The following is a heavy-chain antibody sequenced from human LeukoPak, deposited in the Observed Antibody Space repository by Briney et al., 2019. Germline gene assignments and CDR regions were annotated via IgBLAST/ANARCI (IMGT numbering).Heavy chain of an antibody. J-gene: IGHJ4*02. CDR1: GFTFSSYS. Sequence: GGSLRLSCAASGFTFSSYSMNWVRQAPGKGREWVTYISSSSSYIYYADSVKGRFTISRDNAKNSLYLQMNSLRAEDTAVYYCARGGGYSYGYLSYYFDYWGQRTLVTVPS. CDR2: ISSSSSYI. D-gene: IGHD5-18*01. CDR3: ARGGGYSYGYLSYYFDY. V-gene: IGHV3-21*01.